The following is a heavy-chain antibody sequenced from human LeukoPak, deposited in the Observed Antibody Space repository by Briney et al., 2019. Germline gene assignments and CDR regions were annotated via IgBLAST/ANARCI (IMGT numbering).Heavy chain of an antibody. D-gene: IGHD6-6*01. Sequence: PGGSLRLSCAASGFTFSGSAMHWVRQAPGKGLEWVAVIWYDGSNKYYADSVKGRFTISRDNSKNTLYLQMNSLRAEDTAVYYCAKDLKYSSSPKYFEYWGQGNPVTVSS. CDR2: IWYDGSNK. CDR3: AKDLKYSSSPKYFEY. CDR1: GFTFSGSA. J-gene: IGHJ4*02. V-gene: IGHV3-33*06.